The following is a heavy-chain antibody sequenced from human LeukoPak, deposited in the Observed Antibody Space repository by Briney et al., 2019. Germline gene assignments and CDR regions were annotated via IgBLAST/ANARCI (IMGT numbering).Heavy chain of an antibody. CDR3: AREGDRRTGFDP. Sequence: SETLSLTCTVSGGSISSYYWSWIRQPPGKGLEWIGYIYYSGSTNYNPSLKSRVTISVDTSKNQFSLKLSSVTAADTAVYYCAREGDRRTGFDPWGQGTLVTVSS. J-gene: IGHJ5*02. V-gene: IGHV4-59*12. CDR2: IYYSGST. D-gene: IGHD1-1*01. CDR1: GGSISSYY.